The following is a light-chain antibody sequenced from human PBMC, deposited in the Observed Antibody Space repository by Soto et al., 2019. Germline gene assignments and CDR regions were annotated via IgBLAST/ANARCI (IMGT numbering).Light chain of an antibody. Sequence: EIVMTQSSATLSVSPGEKATLSCRAIQSVGSTFLAWYQQKPGQAPRLLIYGVSTRATGIPDRFSGSWSGTDFTLAIARLEPKDFAVYLRGQVVSSPAGRFGPGTKVDIK. CDR1: QSVGSTF. CDR3: GQVVSSPAGR. V-gene: IGKV3-20*01. CDR2: GVS. J-gene: IGKJ1*01.